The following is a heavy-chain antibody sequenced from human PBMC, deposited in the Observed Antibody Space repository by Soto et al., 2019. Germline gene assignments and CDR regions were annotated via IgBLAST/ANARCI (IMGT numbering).Heavy chain of an antibody. CDR2: IIPIFGTA. CDR3: ARVYDSSGYYSGMDV. Sequence: SVKVSCKASGYTFTGYYMHWVRQAPGQGLEWMGGIIPIFGTANYAQKFQGRVTITADESTSTAYMELSSLRSGDTAVYYCARVYDSSGYYSGMDVWGQGTTVTVSS. D-gene: IGHD3-22*01. CDR1: GYTFTGYY. J-gene: IGHJ6*02. V-gene: IGHV1-69*13.